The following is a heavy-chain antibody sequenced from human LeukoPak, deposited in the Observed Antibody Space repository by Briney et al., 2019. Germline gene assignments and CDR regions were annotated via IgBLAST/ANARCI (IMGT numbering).Heavy chain of an antibody. J-gene: IGHJ4*02. CDR2: IYYSGST. D-gene: IGHD4-17*01. CDR3: ARRGDYEADY. Sequence: SETLSLTCTVSGGSISSGDYYWAWIRQPPGKGLEWIGSIYYSGSTYYNPSLKSRVTISVDTSKNQFSLKLSSVTAADTAVYYCARRGDYEADYWGQGTLVTVSS. CDR1: GGSISSGDYY. V-gene: IGHV4-39*01.